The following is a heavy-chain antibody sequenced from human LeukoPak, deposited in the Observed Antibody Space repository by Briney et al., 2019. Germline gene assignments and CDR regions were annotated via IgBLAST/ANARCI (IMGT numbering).Heavy chain of an antibody. Sequence: GGSLRLSCAASGFTFSSYSMNWVRQAPGKGLEWVSYFSSSSSTIYYADSVKGRFTISRDNAKNSLYLQMNSLRAEDTAVYYCARDLSVAYCGGDCYSFLDYWGQGTLVTVSS. J-gene: IGHJ4*02. D-gene: IGHD2-21*01. CDR1: GFTFSSYS. CDR3: ARDLSVAYCGGDCYSFLDY. CDR2: FSSSSSTI. V-gene: IGHV3-48*01.